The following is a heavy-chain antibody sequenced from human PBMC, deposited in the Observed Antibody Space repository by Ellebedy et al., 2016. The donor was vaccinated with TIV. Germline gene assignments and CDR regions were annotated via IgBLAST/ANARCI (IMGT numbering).Heavy chain of an antibody. D-gene: IGHD2-8*01. CDR3: ARDRGYCTNGVCYKGNYYYYGMDV. CDR2: IWYDGSNK. Sequence: GESLKIPCAAPGFTFSSHGMHWVRQAPGKGLEWVAVIWYDGSNKYYADSVKGRFTISRDNSKNTVYLQMNSLRAEDTDVYYCARDRGYCTNGVCYKGNYYYYGMDVWGQGTTVTVSS. V-gene: IGHV3-33*08. J-gene: IGHJ6*02. CDR1: GFTFSSHG.